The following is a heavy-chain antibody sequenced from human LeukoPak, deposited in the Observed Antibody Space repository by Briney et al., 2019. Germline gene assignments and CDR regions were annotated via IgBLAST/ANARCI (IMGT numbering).Heavy chain of an antibody. CDR2: IRGSGDST. CDR3: ARGGVLLAGKKFDY. CDR1: GFIFSTYG. V-gene: IGHV3-23*01. Sequence: GGSLRLSCAASGFIFSTYGMSWVRQAPGKGLEWVSAIRGSGDSTYYADSVKGRFTISRDNSKNTLYLQMNSLRAEDTAVYYCARGGVLLAGKKFDYWGQGILVTVSS. J-gene: IGHJ4*02. D-gene: IGHD6-13*01.